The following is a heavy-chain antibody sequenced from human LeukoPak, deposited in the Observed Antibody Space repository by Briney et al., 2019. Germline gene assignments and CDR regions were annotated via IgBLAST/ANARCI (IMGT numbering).Heavy chain of an antibody. CDR1: GFTFSSYA. J-gene: IGHJ6*02. D-gene: IGHD6-19*01. CDR2: ISNSGGRT. Sequence: GGSLRLSCAASGFTFSSYAMSWVRQAPGKGLEWVSSISNSGGRTFYTDSVKGRFTISRDNSKITLYLQMNSLRAEDTAVYYCARDGTYSSGWPYYYYGMDVWGQGTTVTVSS. V-gene: IGHV3-23*01. CDR3: ARDGTYSSGWPYYYYGMDV.